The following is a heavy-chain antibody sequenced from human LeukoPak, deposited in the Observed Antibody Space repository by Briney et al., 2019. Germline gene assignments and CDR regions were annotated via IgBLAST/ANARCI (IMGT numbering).Heavy chain of an antibody. CDR3: ARDRRYYDILTGHAGLFDY. D-gene: IGHD3-9*01. Sequence: SETLSLTCAVSGYPISSGYYWGWIRQPPGKGLEWIGSIYHSGSTYYNPSLKSRVTISVDTSKNQFSLKLSSVTAADTAVYYCARDRRYYDILTGHAGLFDYWGQGTLVTVSS. V-gene: IGHV4-38-2*02. CDR2: IYHSGST. J-gene: IGHJ4*02. CDR1: GYPISSGYY.